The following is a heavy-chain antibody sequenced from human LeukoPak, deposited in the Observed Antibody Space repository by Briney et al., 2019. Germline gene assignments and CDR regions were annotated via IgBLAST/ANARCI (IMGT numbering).Heavy chain of an antibody. CDR3: AREMRYNWFDP. CDR2: INHSGST. Sequence: KPSETLSLTCAVYGGSFSGYYWSWIRQPPGKGLEWIGEINHSGSTNYNPSLKSRVTISVDTSKNQFSLKLSSVTAADTAVYYCAREMRYNWFDPWGQGTLVTVSS. J-gene: IGHJ5*02. V-gene: IGHV4-34*01. D-gene: IGHD5-24*01. CDR1: GGSFSGYY.